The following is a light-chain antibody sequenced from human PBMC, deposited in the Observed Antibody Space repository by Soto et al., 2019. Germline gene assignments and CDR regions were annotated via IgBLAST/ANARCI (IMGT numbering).Light chain of an antibody. J-gene: IGLJ3*02. Sequence: SYELTQPPSVSVSPGQTARLTCSGDALSKQYVYWYRQKPGQAPVLVMYKDTVRPSGIPERFSGSGSGTTVTLTISGVQAEDEADYYCQSADSSGTYEVFGGGTKVTVL. CDR3: QSADSSGTYEV. V-gene: IGLV3-25*02. CDR2: KDT. CDR1: ALSKQY.